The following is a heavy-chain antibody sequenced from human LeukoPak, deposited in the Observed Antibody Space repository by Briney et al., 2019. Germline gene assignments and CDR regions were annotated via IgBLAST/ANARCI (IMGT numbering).Heavy chain of an antibody. Sequence: PGGSLRLSCAASGFTFSSYAMHWVRQAPGKGLEWVAFIRYDGSNKYYADSVKGRFTISRDNSKNTLYLQMNSLRAEDTAVYYCAKDSYYGGNSVGAFDIWGQGTMVTVSS. D-gene: IGHD4-23*01. CDR1: GFTFSSYA. CDR2: IRYDGSNK. V-gene: IGHV3-30*02. J-gene: IGHJ3*02. CDR3: AKDSYYGGNSVGAFDI.